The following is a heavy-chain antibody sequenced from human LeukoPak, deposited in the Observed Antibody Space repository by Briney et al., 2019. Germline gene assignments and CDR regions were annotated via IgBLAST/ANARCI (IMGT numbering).Heavy chain of an antibody. CDR2: MNPNSGNT. Sequence: GASVKVSCKASGYTFTSYDINWVRQATGQGLEWMGWMNPNSGNTGYAQKFQGRVTMTRNTSISTAYMEPSSLRSEDTAVYYCARSFPYCSSTSCHFDYWGQGTLVTVSS. V-gene: IGHV1-8*01. CDR1: GYTFTSYD. D-gene: IGHD2-2*01. CDR3: ARSFPYCSSTSCHFDY. J-gene: IGHJ4*02.